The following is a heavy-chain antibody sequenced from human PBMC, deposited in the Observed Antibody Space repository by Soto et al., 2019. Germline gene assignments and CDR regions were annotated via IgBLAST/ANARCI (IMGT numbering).Heavy chain of an antibody. D-gene: IGHD6-13*01. Sequence: TSETLSLTCAVSSGTIINSNWFSRVRKQPGKGLEWIGEIYHSGSTNYNPSLKSRVTISVDKSKNQFSLKLSSVTAADTAVYYCARAQRKQLVYYYYYYMDVWGKGTTVTVSS. CDR2: IYHSGST. V-gene: IGHV4-4*02. J-gene: IGHJ6*03. CDR1: SGTIINSNW. CDR3: ARAQRKQLVYYYYYYMDV.